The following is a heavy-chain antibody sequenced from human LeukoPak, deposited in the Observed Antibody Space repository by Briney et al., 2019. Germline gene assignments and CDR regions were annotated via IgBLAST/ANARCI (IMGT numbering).Heavy chain of an antibody. J-gene: IGHJ4*02. Sequence: ASVKVSCKASGGTFSSYAISWVRQAPGQGLEWMGGIIPIFGTANYAQKFQGRVTITADESTSTAYMELSSLRSEDTAVYYCARAGPTYYYDSSGYGDFDYWGQGTLVTVSS. D-gene: IGHD3-22*01. V-gene: IGHV1-69*13. CDR3: ARAGPTYYYDSSGYGDFDY. CDR1: GGTFSSYA. CDR2: IIPIFGTA.